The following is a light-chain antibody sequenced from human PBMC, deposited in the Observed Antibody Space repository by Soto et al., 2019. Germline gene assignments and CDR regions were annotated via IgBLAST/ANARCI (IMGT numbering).Light chain of an antibody. CDR1: QSVSSK. J-gene: IGKJ4*01. CDR3: QQYVSIPLT. CDR2: DTS. V-gene: IGKV3-15*01. Sequence: EMVMTQSPATLSVSPGERATLSCRASQSVSSKLAWYQQKPGQAPRLLIYDTSTRATGIPARFRGSGSGTDVTLTISRLEPEDSAVYYCQQYVSIPLTFGGGTKVDIK.